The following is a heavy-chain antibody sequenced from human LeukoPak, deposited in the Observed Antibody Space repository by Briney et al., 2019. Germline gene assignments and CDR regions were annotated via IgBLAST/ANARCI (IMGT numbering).Heavy chain of an antibody. J-gene: IGHJ4*02. CDR1: GYTFTGYH. CDR2: IQSDSGDT. V-gene: IGHV1-2*02. D-gene: IGHD3-16*02. Sequence: GASVKVSCKTTGYTFTGYHLHWVRQAPGQGLEWMAWIQSDSGDTNYAQKFQGRVTVTRDKFTRTSYIEVDRLSSDDTAVYYCARDLTGDLYTFFHYWGQGTLVTVSS. CDR3: ARDLTGDLYTFFHY.